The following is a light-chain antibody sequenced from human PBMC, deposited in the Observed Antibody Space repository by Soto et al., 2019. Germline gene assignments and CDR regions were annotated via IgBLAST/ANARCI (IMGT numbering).Light chain of an antibody. CDR1: SSDVGAYNY. V-gene: IGLV2-23*02. Sequence: QSALTQPASVSGSPGQSITISCTGTSSDVGAYNYVSWYQHHPGKAPKLMIYEVSDRPSGISNRFSGSKSDNTASLTISGLQAEDEADYFCFSYAGSSIWVFGGGTKVTVL. CDR3: FSYAGSSIWV. CDR2: EVS. J-gene: IGLJ3*02.